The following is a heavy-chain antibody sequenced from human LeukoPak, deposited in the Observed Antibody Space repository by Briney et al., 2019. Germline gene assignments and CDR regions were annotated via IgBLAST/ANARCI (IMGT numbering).Heavy chain of an antibody. CDR2: ISGDGDST. CDR3: ASHCSSTSCYHY. V-gene: IGHV3-23*01. Sequence: GGSLRLSCLASGFTFSNYAMNWVRQAPGKGLEWVSAISGDGDSTYYADSVRGRFIISRDTFKNTLFLQLKSLRAEDTAIYYCASHCSSTSCYHYWGQGTLVTVFS. J-gene: IGHJ4*02. D-gene: IGHD2-2*01. CDR1: GFTFSNYA.